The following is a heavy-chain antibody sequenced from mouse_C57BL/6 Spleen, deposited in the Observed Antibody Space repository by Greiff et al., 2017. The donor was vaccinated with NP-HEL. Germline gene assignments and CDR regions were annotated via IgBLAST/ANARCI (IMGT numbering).Heavy chain of an antibody. CDR1: GFTFSDYG. D-gene: IGHD4-1*01. Sequence: EVKLVESGGGLVKPGGSLKLSCAASGFTFSDYGMHWVRQAPEKGLEWVAYISSGSSTIYYADTVKGRFTISRDNAKNTLFLQKTRLRSEDTAMYYCARGRLGPLFAYWGQGTLVTVSA. J-gene: IGHJ3*01. CDR2: ISSGSSTI. CDR3: ARGRLGPLFAY. V-gene: IGHV5-17*01.